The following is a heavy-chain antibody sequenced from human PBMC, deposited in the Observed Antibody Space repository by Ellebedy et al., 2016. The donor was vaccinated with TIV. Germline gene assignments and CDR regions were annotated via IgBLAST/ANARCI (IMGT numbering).Heavy chain of an antibody. Sequence: GESLKISCAASGFTFSIYAMSWVRQAPGKGLECVSLISGSGDTYYADSVKGRFTISRDNSENTLYLQMDSLRAEDTAVYYCASSPSQGYWGQGTLVTVSS. CDR2: ISGSGDT. V-gene: IGHV3-23*01. J-gene: IGHJ4*02. D-gene: IGHD6-19*01. CDR1: GFTFSIYA. CDR3: ASSPSQGY.